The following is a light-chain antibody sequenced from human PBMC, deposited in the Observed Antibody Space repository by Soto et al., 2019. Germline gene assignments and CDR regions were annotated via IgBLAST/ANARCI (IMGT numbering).Light chain of an antibody. Sequence: DVQMTPSPSTLSSAVGEVVTITCQASQSIGTHLAWYQQKPGKAPKVLIYDVSSLKSGVPSRFSGSASATEFTLTISSLQPDDFATYYCQQYKSYSGTFGQGTKVDI. CDR2: DVS. J-gene: IGKJ1*01. V-gene: IGKV1-5*01. CDR3: QQYKSYSGT. CDR1: QSIGTH.